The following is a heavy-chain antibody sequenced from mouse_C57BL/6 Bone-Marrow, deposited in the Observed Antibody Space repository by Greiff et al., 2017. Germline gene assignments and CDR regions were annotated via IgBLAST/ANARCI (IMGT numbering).Heavy chain of an antibody. CDR3: ARSQVVYFAY. CDR2: IRNKANGYTT. J-gene: IGHJ2*01. Sequence: EVKVEESGGGSVQPGGSLSLSCAASGFTFTDYYMSWVRQPPGKALEWLGFIRNKANGYTTEYSASVKGRFTISRDNSQSILYHQMNALRAEDSATYYCARSQVVYFAYWGQGTTLTVSS. D-gene: IGHD1-1*01. CDR1: GFTFTDYY. V-gene: IGHV7-3*01.